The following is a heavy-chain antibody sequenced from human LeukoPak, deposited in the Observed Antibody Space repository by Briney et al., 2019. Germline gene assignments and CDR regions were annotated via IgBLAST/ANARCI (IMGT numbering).Heavy chain of an antibody. CDR3: ARDPYSGNYGDYYCYYMDV. Sequence: GGSLRLSCVASGFTFNTYEMNWVRQAPGKGLGWVSSIPITSSYIYYADSVKGRFTISRDNARNSLYLQMNSLRAEDTAVYYCARDPYSGNYGDYYCYYMDVWGKGTTVTISS. D-gene: IGHD1-26*01. J-gene: IGHJ6*03. V-gene: IGHV3-21*01. CDR1: GFTFNTYE. CDR2: IPITSSYI.